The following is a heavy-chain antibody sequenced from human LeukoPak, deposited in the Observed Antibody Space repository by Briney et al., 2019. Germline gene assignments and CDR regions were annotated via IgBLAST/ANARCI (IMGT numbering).Heavy chain of an antibody. CDR2: IYTSGST. Sequence: SETLSLTCTVSGGSISSYYWSWIRQPPGKGLEWIGYIYTSGSTNYNPSLKSRVTISVDTSKNQFCLKLSSVTAADTAVYYCARLTRRGTFKYYYYMDVWGKGTTVTVSS. CDR1: GGSISSYY. CDR3: ARLTRRGTFKYYYYMDV. D-gene: IGHD2/OR15-2a*01. J-gene: IGHJ6*03. V-gene: IGHV4-4*09.